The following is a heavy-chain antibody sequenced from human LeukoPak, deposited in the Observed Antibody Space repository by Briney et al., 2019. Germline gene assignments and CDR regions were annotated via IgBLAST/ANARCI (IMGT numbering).Heavy chain of an antibody. CDR1: GFTFSSYG. J-gene: IGHJ2*01. CDR2: IWYDGSNK. D-gene: IGHD6-13*01. Sequence: GGSLRLSCAASGFTFSSYGMHWVRQAPGKGLEWVAVIWYDGSNKYYADSVKGRFTISRDHSKNTLYLQVNSLRAEDTAVYYCARGVTAAGTRPWYFDLWGRGTLVTVSS. V-gene: IGHV3-33*01. CDR3: ARGVTAAGTRPWYFDL.